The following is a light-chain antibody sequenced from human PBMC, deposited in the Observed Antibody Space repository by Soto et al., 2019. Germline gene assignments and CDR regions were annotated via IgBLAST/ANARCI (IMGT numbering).Light chain of an antibody. Sequence: DIQMTQSPSSLSASVGDSLTITCQASQDIYNYLNWFQQKPGKAPQLLIYDASNLETGVPSRFSGSGSGTYFTFTISSLQPEDIATYYCQHYHTFPYTFGQGTKLEIK. CDR2: DAS. CDR3: QHYHTFPYT. V-gene: IGKV1-33*01. CDR1: QDIYNY. J-gene: IGKJ2*01.